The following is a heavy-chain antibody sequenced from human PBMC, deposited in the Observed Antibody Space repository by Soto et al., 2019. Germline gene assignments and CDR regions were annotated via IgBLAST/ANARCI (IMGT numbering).Heavy chain of an antibody. CDR1: GGTCSSYA. V-gene: IGHV1-69*12. Sequence: QVQLVQSGAEVKKPGSSVKVSCKASGGTCSSYAISWVRQAPGQGLEWMGGIIPIFGTANYAQKFQGRVTITADESTSPDYMELRSLRSEDTAVYYCARQTPATVSLTAAYYFDYWGQGTLVTVSS. D-gene: IGHD2-15*01. CDR3: ARQTPATVSLTAAYYFDY. J-gene: IGHJ4*02. CDR2: IIPIFGTA.